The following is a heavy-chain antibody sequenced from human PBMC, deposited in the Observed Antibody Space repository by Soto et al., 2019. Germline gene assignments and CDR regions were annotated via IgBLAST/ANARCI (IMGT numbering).Heavy chain of an antibody. CDR3: ARGVVRRVIIQYTSFFDY. Sequence: LSLTCAVYGGSFSDYYWTWVRQAPGRGLEWIGEINHSGSTYYNPSLKSRVTISVDTSKNQFSLKLSSATAADTAVYYCARGVVRRVIIQYTSFFDYWGQGTPVTVSS. CDR1: GGSFSDYY. V-gene: IGHV4-34*01. D-gene: IGHD3-10*01. J-gene: IGHJ4*02. CDR2: INHSGST.